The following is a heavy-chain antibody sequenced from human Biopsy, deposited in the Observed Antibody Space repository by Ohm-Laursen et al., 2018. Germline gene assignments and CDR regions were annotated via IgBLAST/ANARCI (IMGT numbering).Heavy chain of an antibody. V-gene: IGHV3-30*18. CDR1: GFTFSNSG. D-gene: IGHD2/OR15-2a*01. CDR2: ISNDGSKT. Sequence: SLSLSCSASGFTFSNSGMHWVRQGPGTGLEWVAAISNDGSKTDYGDSVKGRLNISRDNSKNTLDLQMSSLRVEDTAVYFCAKDKGTFNFYYYGMDVWGQGTTVTVSS. CDR3: AKDKGTFNFYYYGMDV. J-gene: IGHJ6*02.